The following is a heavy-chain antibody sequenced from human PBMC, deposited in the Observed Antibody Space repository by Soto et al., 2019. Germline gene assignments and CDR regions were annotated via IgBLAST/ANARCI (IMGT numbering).Heavy chain of an antibody. J-gene: IGHJ4*02. Sequence: QVQLVQSGAEVKKPGSSVKVSCKASGGTFSSYTISWVRQAPGQGLEWMGRIIPILGIANYAQKFQGRVTIXAXXATSTAYMELSSLRSEDTAVYYCAREHRGAYSGDGWGQGTLVTVSS. V-gene: IGHV1-69*08. CDR3: AREHRGAYSGDG. CDR2: IIPILGIA. D-gene: IGHD5-12*01. CDR1: GGTFSSYT.